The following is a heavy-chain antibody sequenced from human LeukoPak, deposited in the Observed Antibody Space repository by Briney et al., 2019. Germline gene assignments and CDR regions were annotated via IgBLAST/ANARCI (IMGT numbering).Heavy chain of an antibody. D-gene: IGHD3-10*01. CDR2: IYYSGST. Sequence: SETLSLTCTVSGGSISSYYWSCIRQPPGKGLAWIGYIYYSGSTNYNPSLKSRVTISVDTSKNQFSLKLSSVTAADTAVYYCARDRGDIDAFDIWGQGTMVTVSS. V-gene: IGHV4-59*01. CDR1: GGSISSYY. CDR3: ARDRGDIDAFDI. J-gene: IGHJ3*02.